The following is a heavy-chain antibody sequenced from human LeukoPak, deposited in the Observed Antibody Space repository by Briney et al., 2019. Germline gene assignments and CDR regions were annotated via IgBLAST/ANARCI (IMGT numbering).Heavy chain of an antibody. V-gene: IGHV1-2*02. CDR1: GYTFTTYH. Sequence: ASVKVSCKASGYTFTTYHINWVRQAPGQGLEWMGWINPNSGGTNYAQKFQGRVTMTRDTSISTAYMELSRLRSDDTAVYYCAREITTVPGGYWGQGTLVTVSS. D-gene: IGHD4-17*01. CDR3: AREITTVPGGY. J-gene: IGHJ4*02. CDR2: INPNSGGT.